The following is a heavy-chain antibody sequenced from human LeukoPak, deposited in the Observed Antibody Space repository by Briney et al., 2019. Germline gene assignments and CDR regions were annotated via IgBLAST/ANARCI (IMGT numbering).Heavy chain of an antibody. CDR3: ARLYYYDSSGYAPLAFDI. Sequence: SETLSLTCTVSGGSISSYYWSWIRQPPGKGLEWIGYIYYSGSTNYKPSLKSRVTMSVDTSKNQFSLKLSSVTAADTAVYYCARLYYYDSSGYAPLAFDIWGQGTMVTVS. CDR1: GGSISSYY. V-gene: IGHV4-59*08. CDR2: IYYSGST. J-gene: IGHJ3*02. D-gene: IGHD3-22*01.